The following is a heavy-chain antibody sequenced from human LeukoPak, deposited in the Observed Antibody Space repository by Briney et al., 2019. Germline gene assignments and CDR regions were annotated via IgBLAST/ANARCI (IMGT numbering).Heavy chain of an antibody. CDR3: ARGMLWVANFDY. Sequence: SETLSLTCTVSGGSISTYFWTWIRQPAGKGLEWIGRTFTTGSTDYNPSLKGRVSLALDKSNNQISLRMTSVTAADTAVYYCARGMLWVANFDYWGQGTLVTVSS. V-gene: IGHV4-4*07. CDR1: GGSISTYF. D-gene: IGHD2-21*01. CDR2: TFTTGST. J-gene: IGHJ4*02.